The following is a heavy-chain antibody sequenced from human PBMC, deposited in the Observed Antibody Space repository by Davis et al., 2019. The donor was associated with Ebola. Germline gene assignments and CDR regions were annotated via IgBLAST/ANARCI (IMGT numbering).Heavy chain of an antibody. Sequence: AASVKVSCKASGYTFTNYYMHWVRQAPGQGLEWMGRIIPILRIANYAQKFQGRVTITADKSTSTAYMELSSLRSEDTAVYYCAVVDLDYWGQGTLVTVSS. CDR3: AVVDLDY. J-gene: IGHJ4*02. V-gene: IGHV1-69*02. CDR1: GYTFTNYY. D-gene: IGHD5-12*01. CDR2: IIPILRIA.